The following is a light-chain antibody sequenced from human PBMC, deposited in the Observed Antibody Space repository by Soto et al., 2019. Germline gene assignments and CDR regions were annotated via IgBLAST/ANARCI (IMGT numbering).Light chain of an antibody. J-gene: IGKJ4*01. CDR3: MQGLRTPLT. V-gene: IGKV2-28*01. Sequence: DIVLTQSPLSLPVTPGEPASISCRSSQSLLYSNGYNYLDWYLQKPGQSPQLLIHLGSIRASGVTDRFSGSGSGTDFTLKISRVEAEDVGVYYCMQGLRTPLTFGGGTKVEIK. CDR2: LGS. CDR1: QSLLYSNGYNY.